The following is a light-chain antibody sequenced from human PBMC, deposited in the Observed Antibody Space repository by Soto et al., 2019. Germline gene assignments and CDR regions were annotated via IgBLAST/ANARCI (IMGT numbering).Light chain of an antibody. Sequence: EIVLTQSPGTLSLSPGERATLSCRASQTLSTNSLAWYQQRPGQTPRLLIYAASTRDTDIPDRFNGSGSGTDFDLTISRLEPESFALYYCQQYNDSPPTFGPGTKVDVK. CDR2: AAS. V-gene: IGKV3-20*01. CDR1: QTLSTNS. J-gene: IGKJ3*01. CDR3: QQYNDSPPT.